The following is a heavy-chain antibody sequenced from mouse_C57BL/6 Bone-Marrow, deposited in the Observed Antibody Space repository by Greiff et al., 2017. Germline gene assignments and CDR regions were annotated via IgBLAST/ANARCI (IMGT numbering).Heavy chain of an antibody. CDR2: IRNKANGYTT. CDR3: ATYMGYYGSSYNYFDY. J-gene: IGHJ2*01. D-gene: IGHD1-1*01. CDR1: GFTFTDYY. V-gene: IGHV7-3*01. Sequence: EVQLVESGGGLVQPGGSLSLSCAASGFTFTDYYMSWVRQPPGKALEWLGFIRNKANGYTTEYSASVKGRFTISRDNSTSILYLQMNALRAEDSATYYCATYMGYYGSSYNYFDYWGQGTTLTVSS.